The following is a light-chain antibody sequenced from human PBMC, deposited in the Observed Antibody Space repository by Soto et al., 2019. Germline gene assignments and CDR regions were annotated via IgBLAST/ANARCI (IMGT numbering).Light chain of an antibody. CDR3: QRYDSDSGS. Sequence: SVGERVTITVWASQTISSWLVWYQENPGKVRRLLSYKASTLKSGVPSRVSGSGSGTEFALTISCLQPDVFATYYWQRYDSDSGSFGQGTKVE. J-gene: IGKJ1*01. CDR1: QTISSW. CDR2: KAS. V-gene: IGKV1-5*03.